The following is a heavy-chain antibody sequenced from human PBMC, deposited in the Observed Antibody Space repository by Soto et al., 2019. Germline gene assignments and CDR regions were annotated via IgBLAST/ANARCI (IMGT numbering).Heavy chain of an antibody. Sequence: GGSLILSCAASGFIFSSYAMSWVRQAPGKGLEWVSAFSGTTSSTYYAASVKGRFTISRDNSKNTLYLQMNSLKAEDTAVYYCAKGQKWELPFDYWGQGALVTVSS. CDR2: FSGTTSST. J-gene: IGHJ4*02. CDR3: AKGQKWELPFDY. D-gene: IGHD1-26*01. V-gene: IGHV3-23*01. CDR1: GFIFSSYA.